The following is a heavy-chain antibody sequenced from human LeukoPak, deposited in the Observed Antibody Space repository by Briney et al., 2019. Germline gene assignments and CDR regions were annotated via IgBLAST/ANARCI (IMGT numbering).Heavy chain of an antibody. V-gene: IGHV4-59*04. Sequence: KSSETLSLTCTVSGGSISTYYWSWIRQPPGKGLEWIGSMSHSERTYYNPSLKSRLTIFVDTSKNQFSLELRSVTAADTAVYYCARGEYSSGWYNLYYFDYWGQGTLVTVSS. CDR2: MSHSERT. D-gene: IGHD6-19*01. J-gene: IGHJ4*02. CDR3: ARGEYSSGWYNLYYFDY. CDR1: GGSISTYY.